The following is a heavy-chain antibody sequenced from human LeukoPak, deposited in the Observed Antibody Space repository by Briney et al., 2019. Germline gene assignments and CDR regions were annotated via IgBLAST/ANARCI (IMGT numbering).Heavy chain of an antibody. CDR1: GFTFSSSA. CDR2: IKTDGSIP. Sequence: PGGSLRLSCAASGFTFSSSAMDWVRQAPGKGLVWVSRIKTDGSIPTYADSVKGRFTVSRDNAKNTLYLQMNGLRAEYTAVYYCARDYGGLSAWGQGTLVTVS. CDR3: ARDYGGLSA. D-gene: IGHD4-23*01. V-gene: IGHV3-74*01. J-gene: IGHJ5*02.